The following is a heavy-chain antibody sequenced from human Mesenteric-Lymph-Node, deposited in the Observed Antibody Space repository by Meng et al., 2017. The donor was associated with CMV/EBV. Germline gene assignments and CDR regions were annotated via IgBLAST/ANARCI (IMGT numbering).Heavy chain of an antibody. CDR2: ITGSGDSA. V-gene: IGHV3-23*01. CDR1: GFTFSSSA. D-gene: IGHD3-16*01. J-gene: IGHJ3*02. Sequence: GESLKISCVASGFTFSSSAMSWVRQAPGKGLEWVSAITGSGDSAYYADSVKGRFTISRDNSKNTLYLQMNSLRAEDTAVYYCAKRGSGFDMWGQGTMVTVSS. CDR3: AKRGSGFDM.